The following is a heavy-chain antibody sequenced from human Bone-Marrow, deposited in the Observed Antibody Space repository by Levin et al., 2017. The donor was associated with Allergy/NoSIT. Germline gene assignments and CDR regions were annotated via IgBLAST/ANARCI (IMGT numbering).Heavy chain of an antibody. Sequence: ASVKVSCKASGYTFTSYGISWVRQAPGQGLEWMGWISAYNGNTNYAQKLQGRVTMTTDTSTSTAYMELRSLRSDDTAVYYCARDGPSRYYDSSGYLKYFQHWGQGTLVTVSS. D-gene: IGHD3-22*01. CDR1: GYTFTSYG. J-gene: IGHJ1*01. CDR3: ARDGPSRYYDSSGYLKYFQH. V-gene: IGHV1-18*01. CDR2: ISAYNGNT.